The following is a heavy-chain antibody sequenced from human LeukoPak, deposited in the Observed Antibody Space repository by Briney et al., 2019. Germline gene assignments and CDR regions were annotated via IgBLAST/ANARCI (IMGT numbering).Heavy chain of an antibody. D-gene: IGHD3-16*02. CDR2: IYHSGST. J-gene: IGHJ4*02. V-gene: IGHV4-38-2*02. Sequence: SETLSLTCTVSGYSISSGYYWGWIRQPPGKGLEWIGSIYHSGSTYYNPSLKSRVTISVDTSKNQFSLKLSSVTAADTAVYYCASRSPDYDYVWGSYRLFDYWGQGTLVTVSS. CDR3: ASRSPDYDYVWGSYRLFDY. CDR1: GYSISSGYY.